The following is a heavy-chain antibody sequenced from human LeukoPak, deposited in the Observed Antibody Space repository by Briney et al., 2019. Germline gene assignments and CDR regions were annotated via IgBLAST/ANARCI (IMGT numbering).Heavy chain of an antibody. CDR1: GGSISSGSYY. V-gene: IGHV4-61*02. CDR3: ARGNYDFWSGYLGDWFDP. J-gene: IGHJ5*02. Sequence: PSETLSLTCTVSGGSISSGSYYWSWIRQPAGKGLEWIGRIYTSGSTNYNPSLKSRVTISVDTSKNQFSLKLSSVTAADTAVYYCARGNYDFWSGYLGDWFDPRGQGTLVTVSS. CDR2: IYTSGST. D-gene: IGHD3-3*01.